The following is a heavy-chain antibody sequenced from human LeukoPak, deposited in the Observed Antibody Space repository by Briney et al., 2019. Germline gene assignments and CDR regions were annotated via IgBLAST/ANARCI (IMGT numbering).Heavy chain of an antibody. Sequence: PGGSLRLSCAASGFTFSSYSMSWVRQAPGKGLEWVSAISGSGGSTYYADSVKGRFTISRDNSKNTLYLQMNSLRAEDTAVYYCAKDISYSSSWYRNLLQAAFDIWGQGTMVTVSS. D-gene: IGHD6-13*01. CDR1: GFTFSSYS. V-gene: IGHV3-23*01. J-gene: IGHJ3*02. CDR2: ISGSGGST. CDR3: AKDISYSSSWYRNLLQAAFDI.